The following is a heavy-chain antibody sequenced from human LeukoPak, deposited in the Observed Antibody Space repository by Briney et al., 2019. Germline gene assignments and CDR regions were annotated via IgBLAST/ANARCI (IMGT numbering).Heavy chain of an antibody. D-gene: IGHD3-22*01. CDR2: ISTSGSTT. J-gene: IGHJ2*01. V-gene: IGHV3-48*03. CDR3: ASDRPVVVAKKRFWYFDL. Sequence: GGSLRLSCAASGFTFSSYGMNWDRQAPGKGLEWVSYISTSGSTTYYADSVKGRFTISRDNAKNSLYLQMNSLRAEDTAVYYCASDRPVVVAKKRFWYFDLWGRGTLVTVSS. CDR1: GFTFSSYG.